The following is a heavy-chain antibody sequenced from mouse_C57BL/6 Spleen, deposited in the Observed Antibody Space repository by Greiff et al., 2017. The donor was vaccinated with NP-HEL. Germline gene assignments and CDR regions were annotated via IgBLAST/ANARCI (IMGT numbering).Heavy chain of an antibody. CDR3: ARGITTVVATYYFDY. V-gene: IGHV3-6*01. CDR2: ISYDGSN. D-gene: IGHD1-1*01. CDR1: GYSITSGYY. J-gene: IGHJ2*01. Sequence: VQLVESGPGLVKPSQSLSLTCSVTGYSITSGYYWNWIRQFPGNKLEWMGYISYDGSNNYNPSLKNRISITRDTSKNQFFLKLNSVTTEDTATYYCARGITTVVATYYFDYWGQGTTLTVSS.